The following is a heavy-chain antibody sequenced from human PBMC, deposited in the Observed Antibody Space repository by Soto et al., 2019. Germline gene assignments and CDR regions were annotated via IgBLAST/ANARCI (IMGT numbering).Heavy chain of an antibody. CDR3: AIRASYYDSSGYFDY. D-gene: IGHD3-22*01. CDR1: VYTLTELS. J-gene: IGHJ4*02. V-gene: IGHV1-24*01. Sequence: ASVKVSCKVSVYTLTELSMHWVRQAPGKGLEWMGGFDPEDGETIYAQKFQGRVTMTEDTSTDTAYMELSSLRAEDTAVYYCAIRASYYDSSGYFDYWGQGTLVTVSS. CDR2: FDPEDGET.